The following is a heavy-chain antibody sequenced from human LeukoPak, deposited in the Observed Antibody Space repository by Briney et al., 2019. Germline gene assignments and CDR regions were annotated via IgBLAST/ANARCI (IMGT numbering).Heavy chain of an antibody. V-gene: IGHV4-28*01. Sequence: SETLSLTCAVSGYSISSSNWWGWIRQPPGKGLEWIGYIYYSGSTYYYPSLKSRVTMSVDTSKNQFSLKLSSVTAVDTAVYYCARSSGAVAETRGRFDYWGQGTLVTVSS. D-gene: IGHD6-19*01. CDR1: GYSISSSNW. CDR2: IYYSGST. J-gene: IGHJ4*02. CDR3: ARSSGAVAETRGRFDY.